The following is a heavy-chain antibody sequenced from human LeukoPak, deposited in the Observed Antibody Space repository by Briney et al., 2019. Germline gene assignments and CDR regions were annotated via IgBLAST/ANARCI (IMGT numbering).Heavy chain of an antibody. V-gene: IGHV1-69*13. J-gene: IGHJ5*02. CDR2: IIPIFGTA. CDR3: ARSDIVVVPAAIPRYNWFDP. D-gene: IGHD2-2*02. CDR1: GGTFSSYA. Sequence: SVKVSCKASGGTFSSYAISWVRQAPGQGLEWMGGIIPIFGTANYAQKFQGRVTITADESTSAAYMELSSLRSEDTAVYYCARSDIVVVPAAIPRYNWFDPWGQGTLVTVSS.